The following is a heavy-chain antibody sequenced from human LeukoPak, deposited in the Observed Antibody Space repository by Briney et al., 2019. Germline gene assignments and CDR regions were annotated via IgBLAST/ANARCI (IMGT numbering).Heavy chain of an antibody. CDR3: AKPIVGNSLGFDC. CDR2: LSGSGGST. J-gene: IGHJ4*02. V-gene: IGHV3-23*01. Sequence: GGSLRLSCAVSGFTFSNYAMRWVRQAPGKGLEWVSSLSGSGGSTYYAESVKGRFSISRDNSKNTLYLQMDSLRVEDTAVYCCAKPIVGNSLGFDCWGQGTLVTVSS. CDR1: GFTFSNYA. D-gene: IGHD1-26*01.